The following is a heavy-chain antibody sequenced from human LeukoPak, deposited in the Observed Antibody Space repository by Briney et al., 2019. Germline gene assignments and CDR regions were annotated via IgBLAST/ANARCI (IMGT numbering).Heavy chain of an antibody. V-gene: IGHV4-39*07. CDR1: SGSISSSSYY. Sequence: SETLSLTCTVSSGSISSSSYYWGWIRQPPGKGLEWIGSIYHSGSTYYNPSLKSRVTIAVETSKNQFSLKLSSVTAADKAVYYCARSCRILDIVATIRARLGGNGFDIWGQGTMVTVSS. CDR3: ARSCRILDIVATIRARLGGNGFDI. CDR2: IYHSGST. D-gene: IGHD5-12*01. J-gene: IGHJ3*02.